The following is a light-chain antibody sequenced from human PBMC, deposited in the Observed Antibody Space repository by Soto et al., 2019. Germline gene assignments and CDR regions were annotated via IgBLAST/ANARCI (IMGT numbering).Light chain of an antibody. CDR1: SGSIASNS. V-gene: IGLV6-57*03. Sequence: NFMLTQPHSVSESPGKTVTISCTRSSGSIASNSVQWYQQRPGSAPTTVIYEDNQRPSGVPDRFSGSIDSSSNSASLTISGLKTEDEADYYCQSYDSSRWVVGGGTKLTVL. CDR2: EDN. CDR3: QSYDSSRWV. J-gene: IGLJ3*02.